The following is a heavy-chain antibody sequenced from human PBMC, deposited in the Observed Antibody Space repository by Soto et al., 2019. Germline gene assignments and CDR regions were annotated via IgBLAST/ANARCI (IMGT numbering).Heavy chain of an antibody. CDR3: ARDLNTPNCSGGRCYGGIYYYCMDV. Sequence: QVQLVQSGAEVKKPGSSVKVSCKASGGTFSSYAISWVRQSPGQGLEWMGVIIPIFGTSNYAQKFQGRVTSTADDSTITAYKELSSLRSEDNAVYYCARDLNTPNCSGGRCYGGIYYYCMDVWGQGTTVTVAS. V-gene: IGHV1-69*01. CDR2: IIPIFGTS. D-gene: IGHD2-15*01. CDR1: GGTFSSYA. J-gene: IGHJ6*02.